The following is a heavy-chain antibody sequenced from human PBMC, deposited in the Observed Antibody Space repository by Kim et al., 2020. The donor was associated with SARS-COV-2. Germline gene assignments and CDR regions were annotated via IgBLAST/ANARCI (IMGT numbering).Heavy chain of an antibody. CDR1: GGSISSSNW. J-gene: IGHJ4*02. CDR3: ARRAKGPAMGHFDY. V-gene: IGHV4-4*02. CDR2: IYHSGST. Sequence: SETLSLTCAVSGGSISSSNWWSWVRQPPGKGLEWIGEIYHSGSTNYNPSLKSRVTISVDKSKNQFSLKLSSVTAADTAVYYCARRAKGPAMGHFDYWGQGTLVTVSS. D-gene: IGHD5-18*01.